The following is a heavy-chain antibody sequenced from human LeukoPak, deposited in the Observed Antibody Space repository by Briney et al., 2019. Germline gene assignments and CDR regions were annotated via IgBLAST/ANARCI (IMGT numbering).Heavy chain of an antibody. CDR2: ISYDGSNK. CDR1: GFTFSSYA. CDR3: ARDRTLDY. J-gene: IGHJ4*02. D-gene: IGHD1/OR15-1a*01. Sequence: GGSLRLSCAASGFTFSSYAMHWVRQAPGKGLEWVAVISYDGSNKYYADSVKGRFTISRDNSKNTLYLQMNSLRAEDTAVYYCARDRTLDYWGQGTLVTVSS. V-gene: IGHV3-30-3*01.